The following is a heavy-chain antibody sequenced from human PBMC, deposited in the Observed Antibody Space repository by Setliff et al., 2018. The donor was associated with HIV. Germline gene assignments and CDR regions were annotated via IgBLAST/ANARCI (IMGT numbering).Heavy chain of an antibody. J-gene: IGHJ6*03. CDR2: SRNKANSYTT. CDR1: GFTFIDHY. Sequence: GGSLRLSCAASGFTFIDHYMDWVRQAPGKGLEWVGRSRNKANSYTTEYAASVKGRFTISRDDSKNSLYLQMNSLKTEDTAVYYCTRGRLLWSGSYYYYYMDVWGKGTTVTVSS. D-gene: IGHD3-10*01. V-gene: IGHV3-72*01. CDR3: TRGRLLWSGSYYYYYMDV.